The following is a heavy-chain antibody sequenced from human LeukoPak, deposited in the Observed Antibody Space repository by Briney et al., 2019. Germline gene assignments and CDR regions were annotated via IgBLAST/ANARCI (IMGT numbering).Heavy chain of an antibody. D-gene: IGHD2-2*01. CDR1: GYSFTSYW. CDR3: ARPYCSSTSCPADY. V-gene: IGHV5-51*01. J-gene: IGHJ4*02. Sequence: GESLKISCKGSGYSFTSYWIGWVRQMPGKGLEWMGIIYPGDSETRYSPSFQGQVTISADKSISTAYLQWSSLKASDTAMCYCARPYCSSTSCPADYWGQGTLVTVSS. CDR2: IYPGDSET.